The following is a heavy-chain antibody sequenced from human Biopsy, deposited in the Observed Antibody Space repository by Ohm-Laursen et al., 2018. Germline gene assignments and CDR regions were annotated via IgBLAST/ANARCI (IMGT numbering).Heavy chain of an antibody. V-gene: IGHV3-21*06. CDR1: GVTLSGYG. J-gene: IGHJ5*01. CDR2: ISASSSYI. D-gene: IGHD3-10*01. Sequence: GSLRLSCAASGVTLSGYGMNWVRQAPGKGPEWVSSISASSSYIYYADSVKGRFTVSRDNTKNTLYLQMNSLRAADTAIYFCATELLPPGVGGPWLDSWGQGTPVTVSS. CDR3: ATELLPPGVGGPWLDS.